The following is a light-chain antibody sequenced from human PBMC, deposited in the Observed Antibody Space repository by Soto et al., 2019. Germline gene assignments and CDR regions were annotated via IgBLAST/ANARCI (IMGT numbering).Light chain of an antibody. Sequence: QSALTQPASVSGSPGQSITISCTGTSSDVGGYNYVFWYQQHPGKVPKLMIYEVTKRPSGVPDRFSGSKSGNTASLTVSGLQAEDEADYYCNSYAGSNILVFGGGTKLTVL. CDR1: SSDVGGYNY. V-gene: IGLV2-8*01. CDR3: NSYAGSNILV. CDR2: EVT. J-gene: IGLJ3*02.